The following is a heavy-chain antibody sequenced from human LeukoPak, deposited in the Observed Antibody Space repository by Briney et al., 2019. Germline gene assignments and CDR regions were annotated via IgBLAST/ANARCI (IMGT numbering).Heavy chain of an antibody. CDR1: GFTFSSYS. CDR2: ISGSSSYI. D-gene: IGHD3-10*01. CDR3: ARARFGEGGYYFDY. J-gene: IGHJ4*02. V-gene: IGHV3-21*01. Sequence: GGSLRLSCAASGFTFSSYSMNWVRQAPGKGLEWVSSISGSSSYIYYADSVKGRFTISRDNAKNSLYLQMNSLRAEDTAVYYCARARFGEGGYYFDYWGQGTLVTVSS.